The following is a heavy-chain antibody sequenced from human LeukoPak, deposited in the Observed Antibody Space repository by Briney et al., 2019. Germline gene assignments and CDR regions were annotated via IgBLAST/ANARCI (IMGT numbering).Heavy chain of an antibody. D-gene: IGHD2-15*01. CDR1: GFTFSAYG. J-gene: IGHJ4*02. CDR2: IWFDGSNK. CDR3: VRYGQGPVGYFDY. V-gene: IGHV3-33*01. Sequence: GGSLRLSCAASGFTFSAYGMHWVRQAPGKGLEWVAAIWFDGSNKFHADSVKGRFTISRDNSQNMLYLQMNSLRAEDTAVYYCVRYGQGPVGYFDYWGQGTLVIVSS.